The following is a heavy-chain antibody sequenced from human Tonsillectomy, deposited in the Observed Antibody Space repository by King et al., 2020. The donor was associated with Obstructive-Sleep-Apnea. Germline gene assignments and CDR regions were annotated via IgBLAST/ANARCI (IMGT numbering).Heavy chain of an antibody. V-gene: IGHV3-23*04. D-gene: IGHD3-10*01. Sequence: VQLVESGGGLVQPGGSLRLSCAASGFTFSSYAMSWVRQAPGKGLEWVSAISGSGGSTYYADSVKGRFTISRDNSKNTLYLQMNSLRAEDTAVYYCAKDPVLLGFGELLSSDAFDIWGQGTMVTVSS. CDR2: ISGSGGST. CDR3: AKDPVLLGFGELLSSDAFDI. CDR1: GFTFSSYA. J-gene: IGHJ3*02.